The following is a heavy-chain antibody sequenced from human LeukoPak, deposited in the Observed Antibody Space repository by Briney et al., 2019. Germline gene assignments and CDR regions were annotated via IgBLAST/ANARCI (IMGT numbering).Heavy chain of an antibody. Sequence: GGSLTLSCAAAGFTFSTYAMHWVRQPPGKGLEWLAYISHDSRNKHYTDSVKGRFTISRDNSKNTLYLQMNSLRAEDTAVYYCARGIDGRNMDVWGKGTTVAVSS. CDR2: ISHDSRNK. CDR1: GFTFSTYA. CDR3: ARGIDGRNMDV. D-gene: IGHD1-26*01. J-gene: IGHJ6*03. V-gene: IGHV3-30*19.